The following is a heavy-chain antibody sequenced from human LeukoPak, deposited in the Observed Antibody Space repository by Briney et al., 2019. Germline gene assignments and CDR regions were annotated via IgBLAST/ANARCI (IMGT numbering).Heavy chain of an antibody. CDR3: ARWGWSERGYYYGMDV. J-gene: IGHJ6*02. CDR1: GYTFTSYD. Sequence: ASVKVSCKASGYTFTSYDMNWVRQATGQGLEWMGWMNPNSGNTGYAQKFQGRVTMTRNTSISTAYMELSSLRSEDTAVYYCARWGWSERGYYYGMDVWGQGTTVTVSS. V-gene: IGHV1-8*01. D-gene: IGHD6-19*01. CDR2: MNPNSGNT.